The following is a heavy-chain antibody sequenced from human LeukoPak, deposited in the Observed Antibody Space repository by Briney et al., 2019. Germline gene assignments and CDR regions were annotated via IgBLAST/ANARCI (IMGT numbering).Heavy chain of an antibody. CDR2: LFHSGTP. V-gene: IGHV4-59*08. Sequence: SETLSLTCTVSGGSISTHYWSWIRQPPGKGLEWMGYLFHSGTPRYNPSLRSRVTISADTSKNQFFLSLNSTTAADTAVYYCARRRGWKQQLVYFDCWGQGTLATVSS. CDR1: GGSISTHY. J-gene: IGHJ4*02. CDR3: ARRRGWKQQLVYFDC. D-gene: IGHD6-13*01.